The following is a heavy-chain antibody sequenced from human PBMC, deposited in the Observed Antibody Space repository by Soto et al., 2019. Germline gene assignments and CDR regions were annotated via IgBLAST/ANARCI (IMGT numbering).Heavy chain of an antibody. CDR2: FDPEDGET. CDR1: GYTLTELS. CDR3: ATVPPRAAAGQEYYFDY. V-gene: IGHV1-24*01. Sequence: ASVKVSCKVSGYTLTELSMHWVRQAPGKGLEWMGGFDPEDGETIYAQKFQGRVTMTEDTSTDTAYMELSSLRSEDTAVYYCATVPPRAAAGQEYYFDYWGQGTLVTVSS. J-gene: IGHJ4*02. D-gene: IGHD6-13*01.